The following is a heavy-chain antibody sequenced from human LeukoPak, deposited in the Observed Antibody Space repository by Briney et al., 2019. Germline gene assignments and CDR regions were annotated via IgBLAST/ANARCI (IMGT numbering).Heavy chain of an antibody. V-gene: IGHV4-34*01. D-gene: IGHD3-22*01. CDR2: IKNSGST. J-gene: IGHJ3*02. CDR1: GGSFRGYY. CDR3: ARFVYYYDSSGSDAFDI. Sequence: SETLSLTCAVSGGSFRGYYSSWVRQPPGKGLECIVEIKNSGSTNYNPSLKSRVTISVDTSKNQFSLKLSSVTAADTAVYYCARFVYYYDSSGSDAFDIWGQGTMVTVSS.